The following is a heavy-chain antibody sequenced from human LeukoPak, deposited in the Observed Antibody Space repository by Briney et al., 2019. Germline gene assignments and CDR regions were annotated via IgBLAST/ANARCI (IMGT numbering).Heavy chain of an antibody. Sequence: GGSLRLSCAASGFTFSSHAMSWVRQAPGKGLEWVSIISGSGGSTYNADSVKGRFTISRDNSKNTLYLQMNSLRAEDTAVYYCAKAGDAWGYNSPLGGRFDYWVQGTLVTVSS. CDR1: GFTFSSHA. CDR3: AKAGDAWGYNSPLGGRFDY. D-gene: IGHD5-24*01. CDR2: ISGSGGST. V-gene: IGHV3-23*01. J-gene: IGHJ4*02.